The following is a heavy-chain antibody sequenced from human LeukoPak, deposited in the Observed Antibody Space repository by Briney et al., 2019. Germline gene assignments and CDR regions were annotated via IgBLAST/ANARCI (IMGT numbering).Heavy chain of an antibody. CDR3: ARDPTTIFGVVIISPGAFDI. V-gene: IGHV3-21*01. Sequence: PGGSLRLSCAASGFTFSTYSMNWVRQAPGKGLEWVSSISSSSSYIYYADSVKGRFTISRDNAKNSLYLQMNSLRAEDTAVYYCARDPTTIFGVVIISPGAFDIWGQGTMVTVSS. CDR1: GFTFSTYS. J-gene: IGHJ3*02. D-gene: IGHD3-3*01. CDR2: ISSSSSYI.